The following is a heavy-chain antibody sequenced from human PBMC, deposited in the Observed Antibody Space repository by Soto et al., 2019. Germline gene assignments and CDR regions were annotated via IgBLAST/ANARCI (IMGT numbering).Heavy chain of an antibody. V-gene: IGHV1-18*01. CDR2: ISAYNGNT. CDR1: VYTLTNSG. CDR3: AREMVRGVGSDY. J-gene: IGHJ4*02. Sequence: GASVKVSCQGSVYTLTNSGISWGRQAPGQRLEWMGWISAYNGNTNYAQNFQGRVTMTTDTSTSTAYMELRSLRSDDTAVYYCAREMVRGVGSDYWGQGTLVTVSS. D-gene: IGHD3-10*01.